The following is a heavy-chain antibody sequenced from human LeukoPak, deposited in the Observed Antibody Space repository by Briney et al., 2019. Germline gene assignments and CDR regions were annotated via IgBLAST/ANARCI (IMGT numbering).Heavy chain of an antibody. CDR1: GFTVSSNY. Sequence: GGSLRLSCAASGFTVSSNYMSWGRQAPGKGLEWVSVIYSGGSTYYADSVKGRFTISRHNSKNTLYLQMNSLRAEDTAVYYCARDWTSGAPAYWGQGTLVTVSS. V-gene: IGHV3-53*04. CDR2: IYSGGST. CDR3: ARDWTSGAPAY. J-gene: IGHJ4*02. D-gene: IGHD3/OR15-3a*01.